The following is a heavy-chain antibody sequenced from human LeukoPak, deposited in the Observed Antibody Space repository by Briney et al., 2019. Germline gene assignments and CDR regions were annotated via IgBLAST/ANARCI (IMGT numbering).Heavy chain of an antibody. D-gene: IGHD4-17*01. CDR2: ISSSGSTI. CDR3: ATTGFYGDYPFDY. V-gene: IGHV3-48*03. CDR1: GFTFSSYE. Sequence: GGSLRLSCAASGFTFSSYEMNWVCQAPGKGLEWVSYISSSGSTIYYADSVKGRFTISRDNAKNSLYLQMNSLRAEDTAVYYCATTGFYGDYPFDYWGQGTLVTVSS. J-gene: IGHJ4*02.